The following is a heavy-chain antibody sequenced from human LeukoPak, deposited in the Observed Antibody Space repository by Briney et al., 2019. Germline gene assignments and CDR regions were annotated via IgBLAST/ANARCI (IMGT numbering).Heavy chain of an antibody. D-gene: IGHD6-13*01. CDR1: GGSISSYY. V-gene: IGHV4-59*01. Sequence: SETLSLTCTVSGGSISSYYWSWIRQPPGKGLEWIGYIYYSGSTNYNPSLKSRVTISVDTSKNQFSLKLSSVTAADTAVYYCARGRGIAAAERFDHWGQGTLVTVSS. CDR3: ARGRGIAAAERFDH. CDR2: IYYSGST. J-gene: IGHJ4*02.